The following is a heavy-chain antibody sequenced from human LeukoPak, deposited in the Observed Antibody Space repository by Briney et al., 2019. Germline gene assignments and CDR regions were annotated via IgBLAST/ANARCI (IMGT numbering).Heavy chain of an antibody. CDR1: GFSVSTTY. Sequence: GGSLRLSCVVSGFSVSTTYIGWVRQAPGRGLEWVSAISGSDGRLFYADSVKGRFTISRDNSRNTLFLQMNSLRAEDTALYYCAKESPYRAPTRTYYFDYWGLGTLVTVSS. CDR2: ISGSDGRL. J-gene: IGHJ4*02. D-gene: IGHD3-16*01. V-gene: IGHV3-23*01. CDR3: AKESPYRAPTRTYYFDY.